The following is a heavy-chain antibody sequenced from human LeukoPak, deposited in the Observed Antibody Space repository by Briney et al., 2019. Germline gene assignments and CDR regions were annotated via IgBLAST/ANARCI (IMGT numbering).Heavy chain of an antibody. V-gene: IGHV4-34*01. CDR2: INHSGST. CDR3: ARARSARGFLEWYY. CDR1: GGSFSGYY. D-gene: IGHD3-3*01. Sequence: SETLSLTCAVYGGSFSGYYWSWIRQPPGKGLEWIGEINHSGSTNYNPSLKSRVTISVDTSKNQFSLKLSSVTAADTAVYYCARARSARGFLEWYYWGQGTLVTVSS. J-gene: IGHJ4*02.